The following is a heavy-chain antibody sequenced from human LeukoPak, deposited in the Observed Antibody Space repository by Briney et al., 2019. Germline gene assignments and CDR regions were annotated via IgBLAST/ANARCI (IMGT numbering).Heavy chain of an antibody. CDR2: IYYSGST. Sequence: SETLSLTCTVSGGSISSYYWSWIRQPPGKGLEWIGYIYYSGSTNYNPSLKSRVTISVDTSKNQFSLKLSSVTAADTAVYYCARGPISSWYQFDYWGQGTLVTVSP. D-gene: IGHD6-13*01. J-gene: IGHJ4*02. V-gene: IGHV4-59*01. CDR1: GGSISSYY. CDR3: ARGPISSWYQFDY.